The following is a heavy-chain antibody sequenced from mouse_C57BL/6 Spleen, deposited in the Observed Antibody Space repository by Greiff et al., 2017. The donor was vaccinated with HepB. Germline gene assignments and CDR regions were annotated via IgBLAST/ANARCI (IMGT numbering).Heavy chain of an antibody. CDR3: AATGTGYDFDY. Sequence: EVKLLESGGGLVKPGGSLKLSCAASGFSFSSYAMSWVRQTPEKRLEWVATISDGGSYTYYPDNVKGRFTITRDNPKNNLYLQISHLKYEDTSMYYCAATGTGYDFDYWGQGTTLTVSS. CDR1: GFSFSSYA. J-gene: IGHJ2*01. V-gene: IGHV5-4*03. D-gene: IGHD4-1*02. CDR2: ISDGGSYT.